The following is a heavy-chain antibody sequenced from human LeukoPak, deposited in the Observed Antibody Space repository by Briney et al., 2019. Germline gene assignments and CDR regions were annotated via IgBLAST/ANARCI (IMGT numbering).Heavy chain of an antibody. CDR1: GGSISSGGYY. V-gene: IGHV4-61*02. Sequence: PSETLSLTCTVSGGSISSGGYYWSWIRQPAGKGLEWIGRIYTSGSTNYNPSLKSRVTMSVDTSKNQFSLKLSSVTAADTAVYYCARERVYYYYGMDVWGQGTTVTVSS. J-gene: IGHJ6*02. CDR3: ARERVYYYYGMDV. CDR2: IYTSGST.